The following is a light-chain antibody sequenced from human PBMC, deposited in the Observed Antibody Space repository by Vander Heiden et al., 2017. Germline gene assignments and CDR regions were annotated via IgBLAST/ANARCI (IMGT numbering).Light chain of an antibody. Sequence: DIQIIQSPSSLSASVADRVTIACQASQDISNYLDWYQQKPGKAPKLLIYDASNLETGVPSRFSGSGSGTDFTLTISSMQPEDIATYYCQQYDNLPSITFGQGTRLEIK. V-gene: IGKV1-33*01. CDR1: QDISNY. CDR2: DAS. CDR3: QQYDNLPSIT. J-gene: IGKJ5*01.